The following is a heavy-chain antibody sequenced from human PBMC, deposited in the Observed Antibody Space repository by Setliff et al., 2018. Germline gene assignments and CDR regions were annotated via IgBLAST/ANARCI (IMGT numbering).Heavy chain of an antibody. V-gene: IGHV3-33*08. CDR2: IWHDGGNK. CDR1: GFTLSNYR. D-gene: IGHD2-15*01. J-gene: IGHJ4*02. CDR3: ARTCSGSACYAGLES. Sequence: AGSMRLSCAASGFTLSNYRMHWVRQAPGKGLEWVAVIWHDGGNKYHADSVKGRFTISRDNCKYTLYLQMNSLRPEDTTVYYCARTCSGSACYAGLESWGQGTAVTVSS.